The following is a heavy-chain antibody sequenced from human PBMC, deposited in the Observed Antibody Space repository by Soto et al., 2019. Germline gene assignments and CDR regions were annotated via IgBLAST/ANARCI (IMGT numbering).Heavy chain of an antibody. CDR2: IGPGGNT. CDR3: ARHLGPTGVMY. D-gene: IGHD3-16*01. CDR1: GGSISSSSYY. V-gene: IGHV4-39*01. J-gene: IGHJ4*02. Sequence: SETLSLTCTVSGGSISSSSYYWGWTRQSPGKGLEWIASIGPGGNTNYNPSLKSRVTISSDASTNHFSLTVTSVTAADTAIYYCARHLGPTGVMYWGKGLLVTVSS.